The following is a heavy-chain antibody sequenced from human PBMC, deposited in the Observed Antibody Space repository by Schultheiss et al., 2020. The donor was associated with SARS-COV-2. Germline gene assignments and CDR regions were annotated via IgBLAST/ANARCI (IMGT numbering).Heavy chain of an antibody. CDR3: ARVVTNAFDI. Sequence: SETLSLTCTVSGGSISSYYWSWIRQPPGKGLEWIGYIYYSGSTNYNPSLKSRVTISVDTSKNQFSLKLSSVTAADTAVYYCARVVTNAFDIWGQGTTVTVSS. D-gene: IGHD2-21*02. V-gene: IGHV4-59*08. CDR2: IYYSGST. CDR1: GGSISSYY. J-gene: IGHJ3*02.